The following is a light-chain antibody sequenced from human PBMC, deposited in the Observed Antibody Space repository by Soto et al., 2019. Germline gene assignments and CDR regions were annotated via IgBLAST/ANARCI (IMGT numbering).Light chain of an antibody. CDR2: RTS. Sequence: EIVMTQSPATLSVSPGERATLSCRASQSISSNLAWYQQKPGQAPRLLMFRTSSRATGFPARFSGSGSGTEFNLTISSLQPDDFATYYCQQYNSYSYTFGQGTKLEIK. CDR3: QQYNSYSYT. CDR1: QSISSN. J-gene: IGKJ2*01. V-gene: IGKV3-15*01.